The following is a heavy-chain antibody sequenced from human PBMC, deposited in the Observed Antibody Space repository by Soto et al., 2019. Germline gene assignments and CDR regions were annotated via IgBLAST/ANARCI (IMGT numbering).Heavy chain of an antibody. V-gene: IGHV1-18*04. CDR2: INTDNGNT. J-gene: IGHJ4*02. CDR3: ARVGITMIVVTSWVR. Sequence: ASVKVSCKASGYIFTSYGISWVRQAPGQGLEWMGWINTDNGNTKYAQKFEGRVTMTRDRSTATAYMELRSLRSGDTAVYYCARVGITMIVVTSWVRWGQG. D-gene: IGHD3-22*01. CDR1: GYIFTSYG.